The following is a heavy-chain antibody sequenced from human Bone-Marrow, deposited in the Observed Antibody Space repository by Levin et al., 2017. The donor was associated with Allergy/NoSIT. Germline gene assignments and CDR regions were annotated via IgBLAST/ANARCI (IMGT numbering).Heavy chain of an antibody. J-gene: IGHJ4*02. D-gene: IGHD2-21*02. CDR2: ISRSGSTV. CDR3: VRGGVMVTATNFDY. Sequence: KSGGSLRLSCAASGFTFSDYYMAWIRQAPGKGLEWVSYISRSGSTVYYADSVKGRFTISRDNAENSLFLEMNSLRAEDTAVYYCVRGGVMVTATNFDYWGQGTLITVSS. CDR1: GFTFSDYY. V-gene: IGHV3-11*01.